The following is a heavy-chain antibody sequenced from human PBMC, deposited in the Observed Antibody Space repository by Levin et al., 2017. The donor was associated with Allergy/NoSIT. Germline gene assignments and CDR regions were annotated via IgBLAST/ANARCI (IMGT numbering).Heavy chain of an antibody. D-gene: IGHD2-15*01. CDR2: ISYDGSNK. Sequence: GGSLRLSCAASGFTFSSYAMHWVRQAPGKGLEWVAVISYDGSNKYYADSVKGRFTISRDNSKNTLYLQMNSLRAEDTAVYYCARDLVAARRDYYYGMDVWGQGTTVTVSS. CDR1: GFTFSSYA. V-gene: IGHV3-30-3*01. CDR3: ARDLVAARRDYYYGMDV. J-gene: IGHJ6*02.